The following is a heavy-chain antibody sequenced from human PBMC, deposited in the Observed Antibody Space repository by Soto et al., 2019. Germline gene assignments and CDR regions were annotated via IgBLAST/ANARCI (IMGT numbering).Heavy chain of an antibody. J-gene: IGHJ4*02. CDR3: ASRSSGWYFDY. D-gene: IGHD6-19*01. V-gene: IGHV3-23*01. Sequence: EVQLLESGGGLVQPGGSLRLSCAASGFTFSSYAMNWVRQAPGKGLEWVSGISGSGSSTYYADSVKGRFTISRDNSQNTLYLQMNSLRAEDTAVYYCASRSSGWYFDYWGQGTLVTVSS. CDR2: ISGSGSST. CDR1: GFTFSSYA.